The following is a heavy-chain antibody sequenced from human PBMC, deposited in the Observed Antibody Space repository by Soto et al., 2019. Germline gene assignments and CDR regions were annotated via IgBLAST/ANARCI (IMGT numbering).Heavy chain of an antibody. D-gene: IGHD2-2*01. CDR2: INHSGST. V-gene: IGHV4-34*01. Sequence: SETLSLTCPVSGGSFSGYYWSWIRQPPGKGLEWIGEINHSGSTNYNPSLKSRVTISVDTSKNQFSLKLSSVTAADTAVYYCARAYIVVVPQRIDPWGQGTLVTVSS. CDR3: ARAYIVVVPQRIDP. J-gene: IGHJ5*02. CDR1: GGSFSGYY.